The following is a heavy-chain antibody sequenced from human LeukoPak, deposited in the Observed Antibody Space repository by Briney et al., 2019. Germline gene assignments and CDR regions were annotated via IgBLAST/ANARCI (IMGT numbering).Heavy chain of an antibody. V-gene: IGHV4-34*01. CDR2: INHSGST. CDR3: TRGGTTLIVVHHDY. D-gene: IGHD3-22*01. Sequence: NASETLSLTYAVYGGSFSGYYWSWIRQPPGKGLEWIGEINHSGSTNYNPSLKSRVTISVDTSKDQFSLKLSSVTAADTAVYYCTRGGTTLIVVHHDYWGQGTLVTVSS. CDR1: GGSFSGYY. J-gene: IGHJ4*02.